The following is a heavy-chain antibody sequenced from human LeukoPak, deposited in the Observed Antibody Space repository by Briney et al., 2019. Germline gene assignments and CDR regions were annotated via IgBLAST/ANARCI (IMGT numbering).Heavy chain of an antibody. J-gene: IGHJ5*02. V-gene: IGHV3-30*04. CDR1: GFSISTFA. D-gene: IGHD4-17*01. Sequence: GGSLRPSCAASGFSISTFAMHWVRQAPGKGLEWVAVISYDGSNKNYADSVRGRFTISRDNSMDTLYLHMNSLRVEDTAMYYCAKVREFDYGDYVGWFDPWGQGTLVTVSS. CDR2: ISYDGSNK. CDR3: AKVREFDYGDYVGWFDP.